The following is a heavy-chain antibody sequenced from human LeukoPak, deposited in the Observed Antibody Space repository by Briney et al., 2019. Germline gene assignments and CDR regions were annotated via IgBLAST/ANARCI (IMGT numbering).Heavy chain of an antibody. Sequence: GGSLRLSCAASKPIFSTYTMHWVRQAPGKGLEWVGLIKYDGSNEYYADSVKGRFTISRDDSRNTLYLQMNSLRAEDTAVYYCARGQSVGWELGVCDYWGQGTLVTVAS. CDR1: KPIFSTYT. CDR3: ARGQSVGWELGVCDY. D-gene: IGHD1-26*01. CDR2: IKYDGSNE. J-gene: IGHJ4*02. V-gene: IGHV3-33*08.